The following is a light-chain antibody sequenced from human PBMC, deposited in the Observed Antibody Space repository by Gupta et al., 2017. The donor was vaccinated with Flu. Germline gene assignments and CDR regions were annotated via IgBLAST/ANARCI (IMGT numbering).Light chain of an antibody. CDR2: SNR. CDR1: NSNIGSNT. Sequence: QSVLTQPPSASGTPGQRVTISCSGSNSNIGSNTVHWYQQLPGTAPKHVIYSNRQRPSGVPDRFSGSKSGTSASLAISGLQSEDEADYYCASWDDSLNGVIFGGGTKLTVL. J-gene: IGLJ2*01. CDR3: ASWDDSLNGVI. V-gene: IGLV1-44*01.